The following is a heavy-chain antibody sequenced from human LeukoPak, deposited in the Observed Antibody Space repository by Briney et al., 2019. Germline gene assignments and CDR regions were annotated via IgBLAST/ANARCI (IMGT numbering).Heavy chain of an antibody. Sequence: ASVKVSCRASGYTFTSYAMNWVRQAPGQGLEWMGWISAYNGNTNYAQKLQGRVTMTTDTSTSTAYMELRSLRSDDTAVYYCARDNLGYYYDSSGYRHFDYWGQGTLVTVSS. V-gene: IGHV1-18*01. D-gene: IGHD3-22*01. CDR1: GYTFTSYA. CDR2: ISAYNGNT. J-gene: IGHJ4*02. CDR3: ARDNLGYYYDSSGYRHFDY.